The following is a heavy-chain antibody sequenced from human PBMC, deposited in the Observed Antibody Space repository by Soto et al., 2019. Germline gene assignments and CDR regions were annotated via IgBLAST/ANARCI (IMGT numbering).Heavy chain of an antibody. CDR1: GFTFGDYA. Sequence: EVQLVESGGGLVKPGRSLRLSCTASGFTFGDYAMSWFRQAPGKGLEWVGFIRSKAYGGTTEYAASVKGRFTISRDDSKSIAYLQMNSLKTEDTAVYYCARRGHKVRGVIITRRDNWFDPWGQGTLVTVSS. CDR2: IRSKAYGGTT. V-gene: IGHV3-49*05. J-gene: IGHJ5*02. D-gene: IGHD3-10*01. CDR3: ARRGHKVRGVIITRRDNWFDP.